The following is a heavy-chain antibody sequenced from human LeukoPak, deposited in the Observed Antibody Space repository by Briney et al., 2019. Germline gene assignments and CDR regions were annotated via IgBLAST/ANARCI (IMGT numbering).Heavy chain of an antibody. Sequence: SETLSLTCPVSGGSLSNYYWSWLRQPPGKALEWIGYIYYTGTTKYNPSLKSRATISLDTSKNQFSLKLTSVTAADTALFFCARGYDIDVWGQGTTVTVSS. CDR2: IYYTGTT. CDR1: GGSLSNYY. J-gene: IGHJ6*02. V-gene: IGHV4-59*01. CDR3: ARGYDIDV.